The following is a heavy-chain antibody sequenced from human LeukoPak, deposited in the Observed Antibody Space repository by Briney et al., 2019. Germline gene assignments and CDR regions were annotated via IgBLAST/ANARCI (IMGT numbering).Heavy chain of an antibody. CDR3: AKERGYSYGSDRSAIDY. CDR2: ISWNSGSI. V-gene: IGHV3-9*01. Sequence: GGSLRLSCAASGFTFDDYAMHWVRQAPGKGLEGVSGISWNSGSIGYADSVKGRFTISRDNAKNSLYLQMNSLRAEDTALYYCAKERGYSYGSDRSAIDYWGQGTLVTVSS. D-gene: IGHD5-18*01. J-gene: IGHJ4*02. CDR1: GFTFDDYA.